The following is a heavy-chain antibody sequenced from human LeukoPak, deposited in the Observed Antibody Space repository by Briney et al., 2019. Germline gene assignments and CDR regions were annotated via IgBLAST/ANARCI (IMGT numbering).Heavy chain of an antibody. J-gene: IGHJ5*02. D-gene: IGHD1-26*01. Sequence: GGCLRLSCAASGFTFSNYAMSWVRQAPGKGLEWVSAISGSGGSTYYADSVKGRFTISRDNSKNTLYLQMNSLRAEDTAVYYCAKDQYSGSYYWFDPWGQGALVTVSS. CDR2: ISGSGGST. V-gene: IGHV3-23*01. CDR3: AKDQYSGSYYWFDP. CDR1: GFTFSNYA.